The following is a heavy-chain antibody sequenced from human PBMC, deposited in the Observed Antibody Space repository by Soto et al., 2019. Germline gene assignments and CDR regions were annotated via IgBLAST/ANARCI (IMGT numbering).Heavy chain of an antibody. CDR1: GFPFRSYS. CDR3: AREPSGRDDYPDPSES. V-gene: IGHV3-48*02. Sequence: GESLSLSCAASGFPFRSYSMHWVRQAPGKGLEWLSYISSESTTIYYTDSVKGRFNISRDNAKNSLYLQMNSLRDEDTAVYYCAREPSGRDDYPDPSESWGQGTLVTVSA. CDR2: ISSESTTI. D-gene: IGHD4-17*01. J-gene: IGHJ5*02.